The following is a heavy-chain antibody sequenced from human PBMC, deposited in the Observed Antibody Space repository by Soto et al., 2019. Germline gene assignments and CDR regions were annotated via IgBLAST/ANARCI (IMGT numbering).Heavy chain of an antibody. Sequence: SETLSLTCTVSGGSISSYYWSWIRQPPGKGLEWIGYIYYSGSTNYNPSLKSRVTISVDTSKNQFSLKLSSVTAADTAVYYCARHTARRGYDLGRGYYYYYMDVWGKGTTVTVSS. V-gene: IGHV4-59*08. CDR1: GGSISSYY. CDR3: ARHTARRGYDLGRGYYYYYMDV. J-gene: IGHJ6*03. D-gene: IGHD5-12*01. CDR2: IYYSGST.